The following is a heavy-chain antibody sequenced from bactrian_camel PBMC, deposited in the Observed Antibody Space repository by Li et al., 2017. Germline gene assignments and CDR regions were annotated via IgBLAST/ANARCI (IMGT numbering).Heavy chain of an antibody. CDR1: GLPFDDYA. Sequence: HVQLVESGGGLVQPGGSLTLSCTASGLPFDDYAMGWFRQAPGKDREGVSCISWSGGSTYYADSVQGRFAISRDNAKSTLYLQMNNLRADDTAMYYCAAECTSMSVVGGTLRFDCKYWGQGTQVTVS. D-gene: IGHD6*01. CDR3: AAECTSMSVVGGTLRFDCKY. CDR2: ISWSGGST. V-gene: IGHV3S60*01. J-gene: IGHJ4*01.